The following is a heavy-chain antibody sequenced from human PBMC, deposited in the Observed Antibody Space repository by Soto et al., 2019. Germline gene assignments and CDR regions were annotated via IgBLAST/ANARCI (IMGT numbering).Heavy chain of an antibody. CDR3: AGVCSSTCCYYARNDWFDP. CDR2: INYSGST. D-gene: IGHD2-2*01. V-gene: IGHV4-30-4*08. J-gene: IGHJ5*02. Sequence: PSETLSLSCTVSGVSISSGAYCWGWIRQPPGQGLEWIGYINYSGSTYYNSSINSRVTTSVDTSNNQFLLKLSSGTAADTAVYYCAGVCSSTCCYYARNDWFDPWGQGTLVTVSS. CDR1: GVSISSGAYC.